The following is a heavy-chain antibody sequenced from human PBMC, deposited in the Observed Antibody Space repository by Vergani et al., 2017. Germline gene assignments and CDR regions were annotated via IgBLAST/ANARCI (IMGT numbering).Heavy chain of an antibody. V-gene: IGHV4-4*08. CDR3: AREGGITMVRGPHHNWFDP. CDR2: IYTSGST. Sequence: QVQLQESGPGLVKPSETLSLTCTVSGGSISSYYWSWIRQPPGKGLEWIGRIYTSGSTNYNPSLKSRVTISVDTSKNQFSLKLSSVTAADTAVYSCAREGGITMVRGPHHNWFDPWGQGTLVTVSS. D-gene: IGHD3-10*01. CDR1: GGSISSYY. J-gene: IGHJ5*02.